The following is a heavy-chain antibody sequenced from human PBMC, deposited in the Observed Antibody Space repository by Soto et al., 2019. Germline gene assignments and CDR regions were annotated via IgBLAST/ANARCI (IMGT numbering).Heavy chain of an antibody. J-gene: IGHJ5*02. Sequence: PGGSLRLSCAASGFTFSAYWMSWVRQAPGMGLEWVANIKQDASEKYYVDSAKGRFIVSRNNAKNSMYLQMNSLRAEDTAVYYCARVGLLRTTVTHTPSDLWGQGTLVTVSS. CDR2: IKQDASEK. CDR1: GFTFSAYW. CDR3: ARVGLLRTTVTHTPSDL. D-gene: IGHD2-15*01. V-gene: IGHV3-7*03.